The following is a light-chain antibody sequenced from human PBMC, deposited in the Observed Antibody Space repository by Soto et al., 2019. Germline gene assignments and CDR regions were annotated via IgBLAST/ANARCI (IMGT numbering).Light chain of an antibody. CDR1: QSVSSTY. V-gene: IGKV3-20*01. CDR3: QQYGSSPYT. Sequence: EIVLTQSPGTLSLSPGERATLSCRASQSVSSTYLAWYQQKPGQAPRLLIYGASIRATGVPARFSGSGSGTDFTLTSSRLEPEDFPVYFCQQYGSSPYTFGQGTKLEIK. J-gene: IGKJ2*01. CDR2: GAS.